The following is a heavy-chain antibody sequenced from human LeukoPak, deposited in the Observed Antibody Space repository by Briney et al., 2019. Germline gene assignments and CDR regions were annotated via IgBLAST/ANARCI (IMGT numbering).Heavy chain of an antibody. CDR1: GGSISSSSYY. Sequence: PSETLSLTCTVSGGSISSSSYYWGWIRQPPGKGLEWIGSIYYSGSTYYNPSLKSRVTISVDTSKNQFSLKLSSVTAADTAVYYCARVYYDSSGYYWRNFDYWGQGTLVTVSS. D-gene: IGHD3-22*01. CDR3: ARVYYDSSGYYWRNFDY. J-gene: IGHJ4*02. CDR2: IYYSGST. V-gene: IGHV4-39*01.